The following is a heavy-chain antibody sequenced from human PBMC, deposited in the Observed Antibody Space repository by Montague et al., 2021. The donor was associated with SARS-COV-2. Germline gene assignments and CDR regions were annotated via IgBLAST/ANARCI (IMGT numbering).Heavy chain of an antibody. CDR1: GVLVLRRRSE. CDR3: ARLILILRDSYDILTGYKDSDGVDV. J-gene: IGHJ6*02. V-gene: IGHV4-39*01. CDR2: MDNKEST. D-gene: IGHD3-9*01. Sequence: SETLSLTCTVSGVLVLRRRSEEHTSDLQSHHELVWRLLMDNKESTYHNPSLKSRVTISVDPSKNQFSLKLSSVTAADTAVYYCARLILILRDSYDILTGYKDSDGVDVGGQGTTGTVS.